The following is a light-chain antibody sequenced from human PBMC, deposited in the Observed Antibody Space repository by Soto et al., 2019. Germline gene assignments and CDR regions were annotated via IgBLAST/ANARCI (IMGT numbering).Light chain of an antibody. J-gene: IGLJ1*01. CDR2: DVS. Sequence: QSALTQPPSASGSPGQSVTISCTGTSSDVGGYNYVSWYQQHPGKAPKLMIYDVSKRPSGVPDRFSGSKSGNTASLTISGLQAEDEADYYCCSYAASNTFVFGTGTKLTVL. V-gene: IGLV2-8*01. CDR1: SSDVGGYNY. CDR3: CSYAASNTFV.